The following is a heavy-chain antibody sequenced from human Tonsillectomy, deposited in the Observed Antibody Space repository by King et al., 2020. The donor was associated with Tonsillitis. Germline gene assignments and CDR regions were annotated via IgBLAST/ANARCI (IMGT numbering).Heavy chain of an antibody. CDR1: GGSISSYY. CDR3: ARDLYGGFGDFGY. J-gene: IGHJ4*02. CDR2: IYYSGSP. Sequence: QLQESGPGLVKPSETLSLTCTVSGGSISSYYWSWIRQPPGKGLEWIGYIYYSGSPHYNPSLKRRITMSKPTSKNQFSLKLCSVTAADTAVYYCARDLYGGFGDFGYWGQGTLVTVSS. D-gene: IGHD3-10*01. V-gene: IGHV4-59*01.